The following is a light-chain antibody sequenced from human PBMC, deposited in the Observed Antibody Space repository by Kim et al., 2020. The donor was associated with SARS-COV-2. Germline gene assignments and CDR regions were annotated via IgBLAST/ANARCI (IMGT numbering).Light chain of an antibody. CDR3: QQSIT. CDR2: GAA. CDR1: QSIRRS. Sequence: ATRSESPGESVTRSCRASQSIRRSLAWYQQKPGQAPRLLIYGAASRPADVPGRFRGSGSGTQFTLTISSLQSEDFAVYYCQQSITFGGGTKVDI. V-gene: IGKV3-15*01. J-gene: IGKJ4*01.